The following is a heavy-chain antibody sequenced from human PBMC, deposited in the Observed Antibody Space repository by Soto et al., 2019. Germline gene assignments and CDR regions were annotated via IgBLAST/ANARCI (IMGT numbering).Heavy chain of an antibody. Sequence: QITLKESGPTLVKPTQTLTLTCTFSGFSLSTSGVGVGWIRQPPGKALEWLAFIDWDDDKRYSPSLKSRLTIIKDTSNNQVVLRMTNMEPADTATYTCAHLVVGGVTYYCDYWGQGTLVTVSS. CDR1: GFSLSTSGVG. CDR3: AHLVVGGVTYYCDY. CDR2: IDWDDDK. J-gene: IGHJ4*02. V-gene: IGHV2-5*02. D-gene: IGHD5-18*01.